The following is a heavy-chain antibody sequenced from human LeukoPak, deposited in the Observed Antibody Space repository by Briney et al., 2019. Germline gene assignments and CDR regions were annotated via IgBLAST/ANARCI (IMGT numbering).Heavy chain of an antibody. D-gene: IGHD3-10*01. CDR1: GFTSSNYW. J-gene: IGHJ4*02. V-gene: IGHV3-74*01. CDR3: AKDLHYGSADY. CDR2: INPDGSTT. Sequence: PGGSLRLSCAASGFTSSNYWMHWVRHDPGKGLVWVSFINPDGSTTNYADSVKGRFTISRDNAKNALYLQMNSLRAEDTAVYYCAKDLHYGSADYWGQGTLVTVSS.